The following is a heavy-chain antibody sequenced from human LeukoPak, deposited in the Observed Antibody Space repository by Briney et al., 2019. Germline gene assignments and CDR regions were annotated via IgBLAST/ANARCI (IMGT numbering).Heavy chain of an antibody. CDR1: GFTFSSYS. CDR3: ARCSLGYCSSTSCHRCWFDP. V-gene: IGHV3-48*04. Sequence: GGSLRLSCAASGFTFSSYSMNWVRQPPGKGLAWASYISSSSSPIYYADSVKGRFTISRDNAKNSLYLQMNSLRAEDTAVYYCARCSLGYCSSTSCHRCWFDPWGQGTLVTVSS. D-gene: IGHD2-2*01. J-gene: IGHJ5*02. CDR2: ISSSSSPI.